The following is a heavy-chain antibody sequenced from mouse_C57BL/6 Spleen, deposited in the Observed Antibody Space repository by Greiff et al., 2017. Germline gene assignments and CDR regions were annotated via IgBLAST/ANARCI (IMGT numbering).Heavy chain of an antibody. CDR1: GYTFTGYW. V-gene: IGHV1-9*01. D-gene: IGHD3-2*02. CDR3: ASPDCSSYLFAY. CDR2: ILPGSGRT. J-gene: IGHJ3*01. Sequence: QVQLQQSGAELMKPGASVKLSCKASGYTFTGYWIEWVKQRPGHGLEWIGEILPGSGRTNYNEKFKGKATFTADTSSNTAYMQLSSLTSEDSAIYYCASPDCSSYLFAYWGQGTLVTVSA.